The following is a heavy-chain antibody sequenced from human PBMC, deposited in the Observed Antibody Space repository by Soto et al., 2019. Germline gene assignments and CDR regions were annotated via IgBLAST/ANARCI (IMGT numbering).Heavy chain of an antibody. CDR1: GFSISRFG. D-gene: IGHD3-3*01. J-gene: IGHJ6*02. CDR2: ISYDGSNK. Sequence: GGSLRLSCAASGFSISRFGVNWVRQAPGKGLEWVALISYDGSNKYYADSVRGRFTLSRDNSKNTVYLQMNSLRAEDTAVYYCAKGRAIFTDFHGMDVWGQGTTVNVSS. V-gene: IGHV3-30*18. CDR3: AKGRAIFTDFHGMDV.